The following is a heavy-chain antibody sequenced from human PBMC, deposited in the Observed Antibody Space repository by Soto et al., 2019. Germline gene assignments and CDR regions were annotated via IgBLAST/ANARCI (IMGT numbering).Heavy chain of an antibody. D-gene: IGHD3-10*01. V-gene: IGHV1-69*13. J-gene: IGHJ4*02. Sequence: SVKVSCKASGGTFSSYAISWVRQAPGQGLEWMGGIIPIFGTANYAQKFQGRVTITADESTSTAYMELSSLRSEDTAVYYCARKWDHFSYGSGSYYAFDYWGQGTLVTVSS. CDR1: GGTFSSYA. CDR2: IIPIFGTA. CDR3: ARKWDHFSYGSGSYYAFDY.